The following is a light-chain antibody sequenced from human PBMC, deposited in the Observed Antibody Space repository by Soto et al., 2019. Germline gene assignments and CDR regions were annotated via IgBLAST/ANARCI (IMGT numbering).Light chain of an antibody. CDR2: DVS. Sequence: QSVLTQPASVSGSPGQSITISFTGNNNEVGGYYYFSWYQQHPGKAPKRIIYDVSDRPSGVSYRFSGSKSGNTASLAISGLQAEDEADYYCSSYTTSSPLGVFGTGTKVTVL. CDR1: NNEVGGYYY. V-gene: IGLV2-14*03. CDR3: SSYTTSSPLGV. J-gene: IGLJ1*01.